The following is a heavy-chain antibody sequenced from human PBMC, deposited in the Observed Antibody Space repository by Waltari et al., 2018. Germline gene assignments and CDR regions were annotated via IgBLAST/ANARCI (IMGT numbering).Heavy chain of an antibody. D-gene: IGHD2-15*01. CDR1: GDSMSSTDW. V-gene: IGHV4-4*02. Sequence: QVQLQESGTGLVKPSGTLSLTCPVSGDSMSSTDWWSWVRQSPEKGLEWIGQIHRSGRTNYNPSLESRVTISIDTSNNQFSLKVTSTTAADTAVYYCARDRGRGIYLDSWGQGTLVTVSP. CDR2: IHRSGRT. J-gene: IGHJ4*02. CDR3: ARDRGRGIYLDS.